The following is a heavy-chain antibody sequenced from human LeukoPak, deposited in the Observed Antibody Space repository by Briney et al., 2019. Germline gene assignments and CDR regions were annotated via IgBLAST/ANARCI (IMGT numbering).Heavy chain of an antibody. D-gene: IGHD3-3*01. CDR1: GFTFSIYA. CDR2: ISANGGET. Sequence: PGGSLRLFCAASGFTFSIYAMNWVRQAPGKGLEWGSSISANGGETHYADSVKGRFTISRDNSKNPLYLQINNPRAEDTAVYYCAKRYYDFPLDYWGQGTLVTASS. J-gene: IGHJ4*02. V-gene: IGHV3-23*01. CDR3: AKRYYDFPLDY.